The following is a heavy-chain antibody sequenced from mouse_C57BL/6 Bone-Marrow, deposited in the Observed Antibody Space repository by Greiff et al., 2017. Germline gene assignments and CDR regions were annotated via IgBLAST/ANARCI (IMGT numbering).Heavy chain of an antibody. V-gene: IGHV5-17*01. D-gene: IGHD5-1*01. CDR1: GFTFSDYG. CDR2: ISSGSSTI. J-gene: IGHJ1*03. Sequence: EVQRVESGGGLVKPGGSLKLSCAASGFTFSDYGMHWVRQAPEKGLEWVAYISSGSSTIYYADTVKGRFTISRDNAKNTLFLQMTSLRSEDTAMYYCAREYRGRFYWYFDVWGTGTTVTVSS. CDR3: AREYRGRFYWYFDV.